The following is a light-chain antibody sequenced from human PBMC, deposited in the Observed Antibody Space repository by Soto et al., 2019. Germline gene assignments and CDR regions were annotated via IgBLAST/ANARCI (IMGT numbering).Light chain of an antibody. CDR1: SSDVGSYDY. J-gene: IGLJ3*02. CDR2: EVS. CDR3: SSYAGSNNLV. V-gene: IGLV2-8*01. Sequence: QSVLTQPPSASGSLGQSVTISCTGTSSDVGSYDYVSWYQQHPGEAPKFIIYEVSKRPSGVPDRFSGSKSGDTASLTVSGLQAEDEADYYCSSYAGSNNLVFGGGTKVTVL.